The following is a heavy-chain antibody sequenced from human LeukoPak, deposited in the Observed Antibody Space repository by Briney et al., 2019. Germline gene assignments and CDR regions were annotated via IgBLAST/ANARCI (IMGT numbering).Heavy chain of an antibody. CDR1: GFTFSSYA. V-gene: IGHV3-23*01. CDR2: ISGSGGST. CDR3: AKERSYYDFWSGYYKGGAFDI. J-gene: IGHJ3*02. D-gene: IGHD3-3*01. Sequence: GGSLRLSCAASGFTFSSYAMSWVRQAPGKGLEWVSAISGSGGSTYYADSVKGRFTISRDNSKNTLYLQMNSLRAEDTAVYYCAKERSYYDFWSGYYKGGAFDIWGQGTMVTVSS.